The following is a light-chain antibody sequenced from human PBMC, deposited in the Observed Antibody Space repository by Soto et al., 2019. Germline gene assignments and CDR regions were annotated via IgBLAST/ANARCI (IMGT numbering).Light chain of an antibody. CDR3: SSYTSINSYV. CDR2: YVS. V-gene: IGLV2-14*03. J-gene: IGLJ1*01. Sequence: CALTKPASVSGSPGEAITISCKGTSSDVGGYNYVSWYQQHPGKAPKLMIYYVSHRPSGVSNRFSGSKSGNTASLTISGLQAEDEADYYCSSYTSINSYVFGTGTKVTVL. CDR1: SSDVGGYNY.